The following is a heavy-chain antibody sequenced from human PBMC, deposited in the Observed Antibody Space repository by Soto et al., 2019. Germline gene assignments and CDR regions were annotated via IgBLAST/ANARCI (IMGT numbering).Heavy chain of an antibody. Sequence: PSETLSRTCPVSGDSTINSYWSWIRQAPGKGPEWLGYLSYNGGTTHNPSLQFRATMSVYTSQNQFSLNLISVTAADPAVYYCARERGYSYGSDYGLDVWAQGTTVPVSS. CDR3: ARERGYSYGSDYGLDV. CDR2: LSYNGGT. V-gene: IGHV4-59*01. CDR1: GDSTINSY. D-gene: IGHD5-18*01. J-gene: IGHJ6*02.